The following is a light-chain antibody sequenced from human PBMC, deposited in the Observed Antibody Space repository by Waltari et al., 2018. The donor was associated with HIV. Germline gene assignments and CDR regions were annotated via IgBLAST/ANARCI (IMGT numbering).Light chain of an antibody. CDR3: SSYTSSNTLVV. J-gene: IGLJ2*01. Sequence: QSALTQPASVSGSPGQSITISCTGTSSDVGGYNYVSWYQQNPGKAPKLMIYEVSNRPSGFSNRFSGSKSGNTASLTISGLQAEDEADYYCSSYTSSNTLVVFGGGTKLTVL. CDR2: EVS. V-gene: IGLV2-14*01. CDR1: SSDVGGYNY.